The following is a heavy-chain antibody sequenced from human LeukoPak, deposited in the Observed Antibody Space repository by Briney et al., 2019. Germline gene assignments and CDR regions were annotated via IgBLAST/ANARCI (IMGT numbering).Heavy chain of an antibody. V-gene: IGHV4-59*01. J-gene: IGHJ4*02. CDR2: IFYTGIT. CDR1: GASLTDYY. D-gene: IGHD3-10*01. CDR3: ARLGPGGHGEFDY. Sequence: SETLSLTCTVSGASLTDYYWTWVRQPPGKGLEWIAYIFYTGITNYNPSLKSRVTISVDTSKTQFSLRLTSLTPADTAVYYCARLGPGGHGEFDYWGQGSLVTVSS.